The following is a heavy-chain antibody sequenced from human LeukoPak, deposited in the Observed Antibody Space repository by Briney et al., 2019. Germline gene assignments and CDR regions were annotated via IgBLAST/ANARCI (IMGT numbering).Heavy chain of an antibody. CDR1: GFTFSNSW. CDR2: LRSDGTT. D-gene: IGHD1-26*01. J-gene: IGHJ4*02. CDR3: ARDGSYKFDY. V-gene: IGHV3-74*01. Sequence: GGSLRLSCGASGFTFSNSWMHWVRQTPGKGLVWVSCLRSDGTTTYAESVKGRFTISRDSAKNTLYLQMNSLRADDTAVYYCARDGSYKFDYWGQGTLVTVSP.